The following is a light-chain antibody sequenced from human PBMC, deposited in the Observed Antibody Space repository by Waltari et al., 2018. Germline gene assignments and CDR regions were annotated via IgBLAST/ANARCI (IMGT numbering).Light chain of an antibody. Sequence: IVLTQSPDTLSLSPGQRATLSCRASQTINNNFLVWYQQKPGQAPRLIIHGASSRATAFPDRLSGSGSGTDFTLTISSLKPEDSAVYYCQQYDGSVLTFGGGTKVEI. CDR2: GAS. J-gene: IGKJ4*01. CDR3: QQYDGSVLT. CDR1: QTINNNF. V-gene: IGKV3-20*01.